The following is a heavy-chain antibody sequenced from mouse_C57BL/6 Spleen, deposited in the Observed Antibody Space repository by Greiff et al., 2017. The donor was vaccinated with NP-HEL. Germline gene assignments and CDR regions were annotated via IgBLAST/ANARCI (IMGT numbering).Heavy chain of an antibody. J-gene: IGHJ4*01. D-gene: IGHD2-4*01. Sequence: VQLQESGPGLVKPSQSLSLTCSVTGYSITSGYYWNWIRQFPGNKLEWMGYISYDGSNNYNPSLKNRISITRDTSKNQFFLKLNSVTTEDTATYYCAKEWDDYAPLYAMDYWGQGTSVTVSS. CDR2: ISYDGSN. CDR3: AKEWDDYAPLYAMDY. V-gene: IGHV3-6*01. CDR1: GYSITSGYY.